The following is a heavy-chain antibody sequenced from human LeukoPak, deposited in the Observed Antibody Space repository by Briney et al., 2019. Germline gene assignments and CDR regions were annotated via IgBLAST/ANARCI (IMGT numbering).Heavy chain of an antibody. CDR1: GGSFSGYY. Sequence: SETLSLTCAVYGGSFSGYYWSWIRQPPGKGLEWIGEINHSGSTNYNPSLNSRVTISVDTSKNQFSLKLSSVTAADTAVYYCARGPKLLTAFLSSAFDLWGQGTLVTVSP. CDR3: ARGPKLLTAFLSSAFDL. CDR2: INHSGST. D-gene: IGHD2-15*01. J-gene: IGHJ5*02. V-gene: IGHV4-34*01.